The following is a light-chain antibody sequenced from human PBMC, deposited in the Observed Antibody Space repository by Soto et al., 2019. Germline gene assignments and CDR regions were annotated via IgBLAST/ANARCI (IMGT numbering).Light chain of an antibody. CDR1: QSVSSSY. CDR2: GAS. CDR3: QQYGSSPHVYT. Sequence: EIVLTQSPGTLSLSPGERATLSCRASQSVSSSYLAWYQQKPGQAPRLLIYGASSRATGIPDRFSGSGSGTDFTLTISRREPEDFAVYYCQQYGSSPHVYTFGQETKLEIK. V-gene: IGKV3-20*01. J-gene: IGKJ2*01.